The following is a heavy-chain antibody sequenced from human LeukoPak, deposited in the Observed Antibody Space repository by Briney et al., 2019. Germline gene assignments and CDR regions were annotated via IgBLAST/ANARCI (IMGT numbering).Heavy chain of an antibody. CDR2: ISPNADRT. V-gene: IGHV3-23*01. D-gene: IGHD3-22*01. Sequence: PGGSLRLSCAASGFTFGSYAMSWVRQAPGKGLEWVPFISPNADRTSKADSVEGRFTISRDNPRNTLYLQMNSLRDDDTAVYYCAIMHGYYDGSGYWVQWGQGTLVTVSS. CDR3: AIMHGYYDGSGYWVQ. J-gene: IGHJ4*02. CDR1: GFTFGSYA.